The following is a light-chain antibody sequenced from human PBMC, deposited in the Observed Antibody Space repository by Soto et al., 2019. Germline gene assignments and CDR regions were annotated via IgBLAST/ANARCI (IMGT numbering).Light chain of an antibody. CDR2: DAS. CDR3: QQYETFSGT. CDR1: QSISSW. J-gene: IGKJ1*01. V-gene: IGKV1-5*01. Sequence: IQRTQSPPSLSASVGDRVTIPCRASQSISSWLAWYQQKPGEAPKLLIYDASALPRGVPSRFSGSGSGTKFTLTIASLQPDDFATYYCQQYETFSGTFGPGTKVDIK.